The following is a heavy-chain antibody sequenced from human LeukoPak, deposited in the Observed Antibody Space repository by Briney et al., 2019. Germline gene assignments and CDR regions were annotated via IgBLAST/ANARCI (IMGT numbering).Heavy chain of an antibody. Sequence: GGSLRLSCAASGFTFSSYGMYWVRQAPGKGLEWVAVISYDGSDTYYADSVRGRSTISRDNSKNTLYLQMNSLRAEDTAVYFCAKDSTMIVLYYYMEVWGTGTTVTVSS. J-gene: IGHJ6*03. CDR3: AKDSTMIVLYYYMEV. CDR2: ISYDGSDT. CDR1: GFTFSSYG. D-gene: IGHD3-22*01. V-gene: IGHV3-30*18.